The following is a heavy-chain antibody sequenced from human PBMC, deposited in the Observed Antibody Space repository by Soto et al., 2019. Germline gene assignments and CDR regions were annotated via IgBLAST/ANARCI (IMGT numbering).Heavy chain of an antibody. CDR2: ISSSGNSI. J-gene: IGHJ5*02. V-gene: IGHV3-11*01. CDR1: GFSFSDYY. Sequence: QEQLVESGGGVVKPGGSLRLSCTASGFSFSDYYMSWIRQAPGKGLECIAYISSSGNSIYYAGSVKGRFTVSRDNAKNSLYLHMNSLTAEDTAMYYCVRDDDYGGTNNWFDPWGQGTLVTVSS. D-gene: IGHD4-17*01. CDR3: VRDDDYGGTNNWFDP.